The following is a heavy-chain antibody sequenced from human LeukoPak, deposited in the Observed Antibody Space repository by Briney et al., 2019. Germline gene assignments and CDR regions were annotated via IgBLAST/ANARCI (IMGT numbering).Heavy chain of an antibody. Sequence: GGSLRLSCAASGFIFSSYSMTWVRQTPGKALEWVSAISGTGDSIYYADSVKGRFTISRDNSQNILYLQMNSLRAEDTALYYCAKASPHHYGSGSYYLNPFDPWGQGTLVTVSS. V-gene: IGHV3-23*01. CDR3: AKASPHHYGSGSYYLNPFDP. CDR1: GFIFSSYS. D-gene: IGHD3-10*01. J-gene: IGHJ5*02. CDR2: ISGTGDSI.